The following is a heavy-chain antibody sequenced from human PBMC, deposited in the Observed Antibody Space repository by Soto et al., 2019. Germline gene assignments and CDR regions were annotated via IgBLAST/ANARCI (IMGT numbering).Heavy chain of an antibody. J-gene: IGHJ5*02. Sequence: SETLSLTCTVSGGSISSSSYYWGWIRQPPGKGLEWIGSIYYSGSTYYNPSLKSRVTISVDTSKNQFSLKLSSVTAADTAVYYCARSTVYSSSWSPGGWFDPWGQGTLVPVSS. CDR1: GGSISSSSYY. D-gene: IGHD6-13*01. CDR2: IYYSGST. V-gene: IGHV4-39*01. CDR3: ARSTVYSSSWSPGGWFDP.